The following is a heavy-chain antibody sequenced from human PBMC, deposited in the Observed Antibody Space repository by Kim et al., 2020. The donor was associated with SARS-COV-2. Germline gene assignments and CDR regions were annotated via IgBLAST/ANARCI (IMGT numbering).Heavy chain of an antibody. CDR2: IKQDGSEK. V-gene: IGHV3-7*01. CDR3: ARVRIIAAGGRRFDY. Sequence: GGSLRLSCVASGFTFSNYWMTWVRQAPGKGLEWVADIKQDGSEKYYVDSVKGRFTISRDNAKKSLFLQMNSLRAEDTAVYYCARVRIIAAGGRRFDYWGQGTLVTVSS. CDR1: GFTFSNYW. J-gene: IGHJ4*02. D-gene: IGHD6-13*01.